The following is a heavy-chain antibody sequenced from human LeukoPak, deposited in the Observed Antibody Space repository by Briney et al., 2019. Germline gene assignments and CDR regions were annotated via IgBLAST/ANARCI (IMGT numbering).Heavy chain of an antibody. D-gene: IGHD5-18*01. CDR1: GFPFETNA. Sequence: GGSLRLSCATSGFPFETNAMSWVRQAPGKGLEWVATIGNTETFYADSVTGRFTISRDNSKNTVNLQMNRLRVEDTAIYYCAKDWIQFNRVFDCFDSWGQGTLVTVSS. CDR3: AKDWIQFNRVFDCFDS. CDR2: IGNTET. V-gene: IGHV3-23*01. J-gene: IGHJ4*02.